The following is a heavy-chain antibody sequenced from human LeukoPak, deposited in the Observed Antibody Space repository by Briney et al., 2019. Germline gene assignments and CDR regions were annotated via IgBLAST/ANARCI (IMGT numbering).Heavy chain of an antibody. CDR3: ARDRYRGSAWLFDY. J-gene: IGHJ4*02. CDR2: IRHDGGER. CDR1: EFIFSNYW. V-gene: IGHV3-7*01. D-gene: IGHD6-25*01. Sequence: PGGSLRLSCAASEFIFSNYWMSWVRQAPGKGLEWVANIRHDGGERYYVDSVKGRFTISRDNSKNSLYLEMSSLSADDTAVYYCARDRYRGSAWLFDYWGQGTLVTVSS.